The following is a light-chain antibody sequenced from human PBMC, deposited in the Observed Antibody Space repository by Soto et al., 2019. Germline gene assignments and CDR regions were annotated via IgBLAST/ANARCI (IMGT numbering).Light chain of an antibody. J-gene: IGKJ2*01. CDR3: QQYGGSPPYT. V-gene: IGKV3-20*01. Sequence: EIVLTQSPGTLSLSPGDRATLSCRASQSVSSGYLAWYQQKPGQAPRLLIYGASSRATGIPDRFSGSGSGTDFTLPISRLEPEDFAVYYCQQYGGSPPYTFGQGTKLEIK. CDR1: QSVSSGY. CDR2: GAS.